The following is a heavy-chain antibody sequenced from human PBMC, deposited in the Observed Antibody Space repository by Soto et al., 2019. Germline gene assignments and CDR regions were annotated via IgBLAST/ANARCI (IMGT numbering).Heavy chain of an antibody. Sequence: GGSLRLSCAASGFTFSSYAMHWVRQAPGKGLEWVAVISYDGSNKYYTDSVKGRFTISRDNSKNTLYLQMNSLRAEDTAVYYCARVEGYNDAFHIWGPGTILTV. CDR3: ARVEGYNDAFHI. J-gene: IGHJ3*02. CDR1: GFTFSSYA. D-gene: IGHD1-1*01. V-gene: IGHV3-30-3*01. CDR2: ISYDGSNK.